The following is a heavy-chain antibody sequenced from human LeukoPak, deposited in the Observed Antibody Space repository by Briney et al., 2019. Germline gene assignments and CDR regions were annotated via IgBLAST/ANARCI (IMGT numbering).Heavy chain of an antibody. CDR1: GFTFSTSW. CDR3: ARADILTGALDY. J-gene: IGHJ4*02. V-gene: IGHV3-7*01. Sequence: PGGPLRLSCAASGFTFSTSWMTWVRQAPGKGLEFVANIKHDGSERYYVDSVKGRFTISRDNAKNSLYLQMDSLRAEDTAVYYCARADILTGALDYWGQGTLVTVSS. CDR2: IKHDGSER. D-gene: IGHD3-9*01.